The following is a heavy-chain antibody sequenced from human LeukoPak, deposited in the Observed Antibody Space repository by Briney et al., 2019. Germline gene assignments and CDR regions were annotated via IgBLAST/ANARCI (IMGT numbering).Heavy chain of an antibody. CDR1: GFTFDDYA. Sequence: SLRLSCAASGFTFDDYAMHWVRQAPGKGLEWVGFIRSKAYGGTTEYAASVKGRFTISRDDSKSIAYLQMNSLKTEDTAVYYCTRAGGAGTDYFDYWGQGTLVTVSS. CDR3: TRAGGAGTDYFDY. V-gene: IGHV3-49*04. J-gene: IGHJ4*02. D-gene: IGHD6-19*01. CDR2: IRSKAYGGTT.